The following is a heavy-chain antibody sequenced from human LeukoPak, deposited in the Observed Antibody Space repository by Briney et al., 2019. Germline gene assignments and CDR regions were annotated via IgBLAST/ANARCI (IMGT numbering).Heavy chain of an antibody. J-gene: IGHJ4*02. CDR1: GFTFSSYA. V-gene: IGHV3-30-3*01. CDR3: AREGYCGGDCYSNYFDY. Sequence: GGTLRLSCSASGFTFSSYAMHWVRQAPGKGLEWVAVISYDGSNKYYADSVKGRFTISRDNSKNTLYLQMNSLRAEDTAVYYCAREGYCGGDCYSNYFDYWGQGTLVTVSS. CDR2: ISYDGSNK. D-gene: IGHD2-21*02.